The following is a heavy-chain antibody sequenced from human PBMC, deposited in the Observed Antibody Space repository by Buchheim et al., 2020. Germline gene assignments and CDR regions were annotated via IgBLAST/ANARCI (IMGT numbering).Heavy chain of an antibody. CDR3: VRSTFGYGNFDY. Sequence: EVQLVESGGGLVQPGRSLRLSCAVSGFTLSDYYIDWVRQAPGKGLEWVARTRDKARGHTTEFAASVKGRFTVSRDNSQNSVYLQMNSLKAEDTDVYYCVRSTFGYGNFDYWGQGIL. J-gene: IGHJ4*02. V-gene: IGHV3-72*01. CDR2: TRDKARGHTT. CDR1: GFTLSDYY. D-gene: IGHD2/OR15-2a*01.